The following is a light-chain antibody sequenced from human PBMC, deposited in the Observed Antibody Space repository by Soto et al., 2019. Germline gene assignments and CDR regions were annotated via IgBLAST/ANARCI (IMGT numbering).Light chain of an antibody. CDR1: SSGVGGYNY. V-gene: IGLV2-14*01. J-gene: IGLJ2*01. CDR3: SSYTSSSTPYVV. Sequence: QSVLTQPASVSGSPGQSITISCTGTSSGVGGYNYVSWYQQHPGKAPKLMIYDVSNRPSGVSNRFSGSKSGNTASLTISGLQAEDEAHYYCSSYTSSSTPYVVFGGGTKLTVL. CDR2: DVS.